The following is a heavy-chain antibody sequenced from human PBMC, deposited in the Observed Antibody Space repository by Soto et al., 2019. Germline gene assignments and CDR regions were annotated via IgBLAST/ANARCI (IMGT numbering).Heavy chain of an antibody. Sequence: PSETLSLTCTVSVYSISSGSYWAWIRQPPWKGPEWIASIYHGGTTFYNPSLKSRITISVDTSNNQFSLKLTSVTAADTAVYYCARVHVMVVAGTTFDYWGHGTLVT. CDR1: VYSISSGSY. D-gene: IGHD6-19*01. CDR3: ARVHVMVVAGTTFDY. J-gene: IGHJ4*01. CDR2: IYHGGTT. V-gene: IGHV4-38-2*02.